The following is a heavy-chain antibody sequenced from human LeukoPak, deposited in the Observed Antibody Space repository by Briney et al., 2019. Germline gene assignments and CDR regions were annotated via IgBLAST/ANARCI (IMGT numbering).Heavy chain of an antibody. D-gene: IGHD2-2*02. CDR1: GGTFSIYA. CDR2: IIPILGIA. V-gene: IGHV1-69*04. J-gene: IGHJ6*02. CDR3: ARDTPDIVVVPAAIGYYYGMDV. Sequence: SVKVSFKASGGTFSIYAISWVRQAPGQGLEWMGRIIPILGIANYAQKFQGRVTITADKSTRTAYMELSSLRSEDTAVYYCARDTPDIVVVPAAIGYYYGMDVWGQGTTVTVSS.